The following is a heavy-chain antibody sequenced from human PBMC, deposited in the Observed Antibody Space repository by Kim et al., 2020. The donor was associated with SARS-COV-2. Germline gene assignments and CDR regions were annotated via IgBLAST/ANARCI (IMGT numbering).Heavy chain of an antibody. D-gene: IGHD6-19*01. J-gene: IGHJ4*02. Sequence: SETLSLTCTVSGGSISSYYWSWIRQPPGKGLEWIGYIYYSGSTNYNPSLKSRVTISVDTSKNQFSLKLSSVTAADTAVYYCARSGSGFPYYFDYWGQGT. CDR2: IYYSGST. V-gene: IGHV4-59*08. CDR3: ARSGSGFPYYFDY. CDR1: GGSISSYY.